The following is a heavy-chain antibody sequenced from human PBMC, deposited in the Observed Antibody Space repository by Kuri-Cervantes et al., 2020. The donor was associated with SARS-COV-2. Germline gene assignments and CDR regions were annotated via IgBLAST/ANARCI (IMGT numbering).Heavy chain of an antibody. CDR2: ISSSSSCI. J-gene: IGHJ5*02. D-gene: IGHD5-24*01. Sequence: GESLKISCAASGFTFSSYSMNWVRQAPGKGLEWVSSISSSSSCIYYADSVKGRFTLSRDNSKTTVYLQMNSLRTDDTAVYYCAKSPRDGYGNWFDPWGQGTLVTVSS. V-gene: IGHV3-21*04. CDR3: AKSPRDGYGNWFDP. CDR1: GFTFSSYS.